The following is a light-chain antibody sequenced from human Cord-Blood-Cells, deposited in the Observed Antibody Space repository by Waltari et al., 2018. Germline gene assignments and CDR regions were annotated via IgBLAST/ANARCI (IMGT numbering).Light chain of an antibody. CDR2: EGS. Sequence: QSALTPPASVSGSPGQSITISCTGTSSDVGSYNLVSWYQQHPGKATKLMIYEGSKRPSGVSNRFSGSKSGNTASLTMSGVQAEDEADYYGCSCAGSSTYVFGTGTKVTVL. J-gene: IGLJ1*01. CDR1: SSDVGSYNL. V-gene: IGLV2-23*01. CDR3: CSCAGSSTYV.